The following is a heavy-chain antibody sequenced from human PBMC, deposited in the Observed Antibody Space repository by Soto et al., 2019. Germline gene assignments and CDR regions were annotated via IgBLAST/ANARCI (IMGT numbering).Heavy chain of an antibody. V-gene: IGHV3-7*01. CDR1: GFTFSSYW. D-gene: IGHD3-3*01. CDR3: ARDWVTYYDFWGGTDHSNYFDY. J-gene: IGHJ4*02. Sequence: GGSLRLSCAASGFTFSSYWMSWVRQAPGKGLEWVANIKQDGSEKYYVDSVKGRFTISRDNAKNSLYLQMNSLRAEDTAVYYCARDWVTYYDFWGGTDHSNYFDYWGQGTLVTVSS. CDR2: IKQDGSEK.